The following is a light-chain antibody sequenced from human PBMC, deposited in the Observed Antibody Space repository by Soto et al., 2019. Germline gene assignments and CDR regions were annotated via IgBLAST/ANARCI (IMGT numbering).Light chain of an antibody. V-gene: IGKV3-11*01. CDR3: QQRSSWPIT. CDR1: QSVSRC. J-gene: IGKJ5*01. CDR2: DAS. Sequence: EIVLAQSPATLSLSPRERATLSCRASQSVSRCLAWYQQKPGQAPRLLIYDASDRATGIPARFSGSGSGTDFTLTISSLEPEDFAVYYCQQRSSWPITFGQGTRLEIK.